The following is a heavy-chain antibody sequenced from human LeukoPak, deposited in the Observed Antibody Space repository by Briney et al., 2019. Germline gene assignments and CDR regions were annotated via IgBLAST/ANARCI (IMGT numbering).Heavy chain of an antibody. CDR3: TRLGRYDYFIDY. V-gene: IGHV4-30-2*01. Sequence: SETLSLTCAVSGGSISSAGYSWSWIRQPPGKGLEWIGYIYHSGSTYYNSSLKSRVTISVDRSKNQFSLKLTSVTAADTAVYYCTRLGRYDYFIDYWGQGTLVTVSS. CDR1: GGSISSAGYS. CDR2: IYHSGST. J-gene: IGHJ4*02. D-gene: IGHD3-16*01.